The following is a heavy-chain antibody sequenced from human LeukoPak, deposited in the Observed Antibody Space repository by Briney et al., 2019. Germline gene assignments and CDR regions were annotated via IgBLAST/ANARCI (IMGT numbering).Heavy chain of an antibody. V-gene: IGHV1-69*13. CDR3: ARSSYYYAADASDI. CDR1: GGTFSSYA. CDR2: IIPIFGTA. Sequence: ASVKVSCKASGGTFSSYAISWVRQASGQGLEWMGGIIPIFGTANYAQKFQGRVTITADESTSTAYMELSSLRSEDTAVYYCARSSYYYAADASDIWGQGTMVTVSS. J-gene: IGHJ3*02. D-gene: IGHD3-10*01.